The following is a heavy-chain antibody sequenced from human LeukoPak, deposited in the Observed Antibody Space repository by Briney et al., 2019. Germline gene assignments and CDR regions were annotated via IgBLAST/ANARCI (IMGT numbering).Heavy chain of an antibody. CDR2: IRGSDNRI. Sequence: GGSLRLSCATSGFTFSTYEMNWVRQAPGKGLEWTSYIRGSDNRIYYADSVKGRFIISRDNAQNSLYLQMSSLRAEDTAVYYCVREMYGAGLYYFDYWGQGTLVTVSS. CDR1: GFTFSTYE. V-gene: IGHV3-48*03. D-gene: IGHD3-10*01. J-gene: IGHJ4*02. CDR3: VREMYGAGLYYFDY.